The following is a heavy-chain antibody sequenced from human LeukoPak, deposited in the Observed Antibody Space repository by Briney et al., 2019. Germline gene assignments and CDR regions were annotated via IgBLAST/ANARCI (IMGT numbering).Heavy chain of an antibody. D-gene: IGHD3-22*01. V-gene: IGHV3-23*01. CDR2: ISGSGGST. CDR1: GFTFSSYA. J-gene: IGHJ4*02. Sequence: PGGSLRLSCAASGFTFSSYAMSWVRQAPGKGLEWVSAISGSGGSTYYADSVKGRFTISRDNSKNTLYLQMNSLRAEDTAVYYGAKDGDYYDSSGSFDYWGQGTLVTVSS. CDR3: AKDGDYYDSSGSFDY.